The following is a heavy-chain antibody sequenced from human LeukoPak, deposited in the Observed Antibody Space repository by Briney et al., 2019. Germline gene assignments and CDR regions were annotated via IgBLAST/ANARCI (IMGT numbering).Heavy chain of an antibody. V-gene: IGHV4-59*08. CDR1: GGPISSYY. J-gene: IGHJ4*02. Sequence: PSETLSLTCTVSGGPISSYYWSWIRQPPGKGLEWIGYIYYSGNTDSNPSLKSRVTISVDTSKNQFSLMLSSVTAADTAVYYCARTYCSGGSCHFDYWGQGTLVTVSS. CDR3: ARTYCSGGSCHFDY. CDR2: IYYSGNT. D-gene: IGHD2-15*01.